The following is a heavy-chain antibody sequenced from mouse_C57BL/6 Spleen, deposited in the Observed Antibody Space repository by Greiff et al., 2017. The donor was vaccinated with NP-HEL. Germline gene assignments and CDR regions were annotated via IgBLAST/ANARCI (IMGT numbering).Heavy chain of an antibody. CDR3: ARSGSNYPYYYAMDY. CDR2: INPNYGTT. V-gene: IGHV1-39*01. CDR1: GYSFTDYN. J-gene: IGHJ4*01. D-gene: IGHD2-5*01. Sequence: VQLKESGPELVKPGASVKISCKASGYSFTDYNMNWVKQSNGKSLEWIGVINPNYGTTSYNQKFKGKATLTVDQSSSTAYMQLNSLTSEDSAVYYCARSGSNYPYYYAMDYWGQGTSVTVSS.